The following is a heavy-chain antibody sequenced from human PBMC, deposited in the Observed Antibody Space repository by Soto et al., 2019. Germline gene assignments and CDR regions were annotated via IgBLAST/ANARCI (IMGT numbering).Heavy chain of an antibody. V-gene: IGHV4-34*01. CDR2: INHSGST. CDR1: GGSFSGYY. Sequence: QVQLQQWGAGLLKPSETLSLTCAVYGGSFSGYYWSWIRQPPGKGLEWIGEINHSGSTNYNPSFKSRVTISVDTSKNQFSLKLSSVTAADTAVYYCARGIVVVTDTNNWFDPWGQGTLVTVSS. J-gene: IGHJ5*02. CDR3: ARGIVVVTDTNNWFDP. D-gene: IGHD2-21*02.